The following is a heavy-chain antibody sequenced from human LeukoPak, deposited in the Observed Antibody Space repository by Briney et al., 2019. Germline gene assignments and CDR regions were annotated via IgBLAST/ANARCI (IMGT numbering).Heavy chain of an antibody. V-gene: IGHV3-66*01. CDR2: LYNAGST. CDR3: ARDPPSIESRLDY. CDR1: GFTVSNKY. Sequence: PGGSLRLSCVASGFTVSNKYMSWVRQAPGKGLEWVSVLYNAGSTYYADSVKGRFTISRDNSKNTLYLQMNSLRAEDTAVYYCARDPPSIESRLDYWGQGTLVTVSS. J-gene: IGHJ4*02. D-gene: IGHD2-2*01.